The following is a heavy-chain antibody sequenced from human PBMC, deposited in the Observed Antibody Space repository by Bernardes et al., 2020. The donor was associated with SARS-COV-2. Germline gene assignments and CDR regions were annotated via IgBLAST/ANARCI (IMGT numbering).Heavy chain of an antibody. CDR1: GYIFTRYW. V-gene: IGHV5-51*01. Sequence: GAYLKISCKGSGYIFTRYWIVWVRPIPGKGLEWMGIIYPSDSDARYSPSFQGQVTISVDKSINTAYLQWSSLKASDTAIYYCARRYGSGSLGMDVWGQGTTVTVSS. CDR3: ARRYGSGSLGMDV. CDR2: IYPSDSDA. J-gene: IGHJ6*02. D-gene: IGHD3-10*01.